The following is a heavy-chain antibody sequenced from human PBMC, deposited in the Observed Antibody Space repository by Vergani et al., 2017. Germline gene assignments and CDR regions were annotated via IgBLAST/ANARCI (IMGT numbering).Heavy chain of an antibody. CDR3: ARRISMVRGVPFDS. CDR1: GDSLSSGDYY. V-gene: IGHV4-30-4*08. CDR2: INYSGTT. Sequence: VQLHESGPGLVKPSQTLSLTCAVSGDSLSSGDYYWTWIRQPPGKGLEWIGYINYSGTTYYNPSLYSRVTISVDTSKNKFSLQLNSVTAADTAMYYCARRISMVRGVPFDSWGQGTLVTVSS. D-gene: IGHD3-10*01. J-gene: IGHJ4*02.